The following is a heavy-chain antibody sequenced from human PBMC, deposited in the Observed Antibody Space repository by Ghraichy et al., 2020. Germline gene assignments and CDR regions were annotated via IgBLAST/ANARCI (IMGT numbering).Heavy chain of an antibody. CDR1: GFTFSSYG. J-gene: IGHJ4*02. Sequence: GGSLRLSCAASGFTFSSYGMHWVRQAPGKGLEWVAVISYDGSNKYYADSVKGRFTISRDNSKNTLYLQMNSLRAEDTAVYYRAKGPRDYGDYVDYWGQGTLVTVSS. CDR2: ISYDGSNK. D-gene: IGHD4-17*01. V-gene: IGHV3-30*18. CDR3: AKGPRDYGDYVDY.